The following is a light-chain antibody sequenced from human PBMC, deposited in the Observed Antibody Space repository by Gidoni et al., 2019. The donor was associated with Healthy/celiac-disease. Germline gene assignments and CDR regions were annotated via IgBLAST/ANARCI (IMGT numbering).Light chain of an antibody. CDR2: AAS. CDR3: QQSYSTPWT. Sequence: DIQMTQSPSSLSASVGDGVTITCRASQSISSYLNWYQQKPGKAPKLLIYAASSLQSWVPSRFSGSGSGTDFTLTISSLQPEDFATYYCQQSYSTPWTFGQGTKLEIK. V-gene: IGKV1-39*01. J-gene: IGKJ2*02. CDR1: QSISSY.